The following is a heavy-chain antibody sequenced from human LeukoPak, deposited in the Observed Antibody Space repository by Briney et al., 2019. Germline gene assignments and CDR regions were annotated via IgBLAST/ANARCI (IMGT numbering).Heavy chain of an antibody. CDR3: ANLGPPGRDHYLES. CDR1: GFTFSSYW. V-gene: IGHV3-7*01. Sequence: GGSLRLSCAASGFTFSSYWMSWVRQAPGKGLEWVANIKQDGSEKYYVDSVKGRFTISRDNAKNSLYLQMNSLRDEDTAVYYCANLGPPGRDHYLESWGQGTLVTVSS. CDR2: IKQDGSEK. D-gene: IGHD5-24*01. J-gene: IGHJ4*02.